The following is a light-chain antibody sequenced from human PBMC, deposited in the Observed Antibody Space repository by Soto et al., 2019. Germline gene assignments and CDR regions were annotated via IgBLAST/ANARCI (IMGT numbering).Light chain of an antibody. CDR2: SAS. CDR3: QQHGSSPFT. CDR1: QSVSSSY. V-gene: IGKV3-20*01. Sequence: EIVLTQSPGTLSLSPGEGATLSCRASQSVSSSYLAWYQQKPGQAPRLLIYSASSRATGIPDRFSGGGSGTDFTLTISRLEPEDFAVYYCQQHGSSPFTFGPGTKVDIK. J-gene: IGKJ3*01.